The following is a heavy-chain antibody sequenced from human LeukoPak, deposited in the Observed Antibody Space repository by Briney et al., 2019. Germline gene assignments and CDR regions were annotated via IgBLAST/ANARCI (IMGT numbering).Heavy chain of an antibody. J-gene: IGHJ3*01. CDR3: AKDIQLSA. V-gene: IGHV3-30*18. D-gene: IGHD5-24*01. CDR1: GFIFSNYG. Sequence: GGSLRLSCSASGFIFSNYGMDWVRQAPGKGLEWVAVISYDGNNKYYADSGKGRFTISRDNSKNTLSLQMNSLRVEDTAIYYCAKDIQLSAWGRGTMVTVSS. CDR2: ISYDGNNK.